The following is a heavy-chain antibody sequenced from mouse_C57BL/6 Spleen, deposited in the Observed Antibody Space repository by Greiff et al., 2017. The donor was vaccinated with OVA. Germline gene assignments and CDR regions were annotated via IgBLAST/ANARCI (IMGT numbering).Heavy chain of an antibody. Sequence: EVQLQQSGAELVRPGASVKLSCTASGFNIKDYYMHWVKQRPEQGLEWIGRIDPEDGDTEYAPKFQGKATMTADTSSNTAYLQLSSLTSEDTAVYYCTTSGYGNPFAYWGQGTLVTVSA. D-gene: IGHD2-1*01. J-gene: IGHJ3*01. CDR2: IDPEDGDT. CDR3: TTSGYGNPFAY. CDR1: GFNIKDYY. V-gene: IGHV14-1*01.